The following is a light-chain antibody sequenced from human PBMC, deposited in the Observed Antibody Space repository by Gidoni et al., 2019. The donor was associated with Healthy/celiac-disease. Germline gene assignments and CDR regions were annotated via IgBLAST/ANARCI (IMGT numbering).Light chain of an antibody. CDR3: QQLNSYPPT. Sequence: IPFTQSPSALSASVGDRVTITCRASQGISSYLAWYQQKPGKAPKLLIYAASTLQSGVPSRFSGSGSGTDFTLTISSLQPEDFANYYCQQLNSYPPTCGPGTKVDI. V-gene: IGKV1-9*01. J-gene: IGKJ3*01. CDR1: QGISSY. CDR2: AAS.